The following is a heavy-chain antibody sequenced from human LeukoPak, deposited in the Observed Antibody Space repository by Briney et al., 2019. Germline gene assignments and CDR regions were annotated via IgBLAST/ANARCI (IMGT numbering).Heavy chain of an antibody. CDR1: GGSISSYY. CDR3: ARDFSDSIVGATGFDY. Sequence: PSETLSLTCTVSGGSISSYYWSWIRQPPGKGLEWVGYIYYSGSTNYNPSLKSRVTISVEKSKKQFSLKLSSVTAADTAVYYCARDFSDSIVGATGFDYWGQGTLVTVSS. V-gene: IGHV4-59*01. D-gene: IGHD1-26*01. CDR2: IYYSGST. J-gene: IGHJ4*02.